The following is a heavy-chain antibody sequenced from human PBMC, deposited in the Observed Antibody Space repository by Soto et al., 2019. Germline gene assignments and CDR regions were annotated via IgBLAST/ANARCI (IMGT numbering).Heavy chain of an antibody. J-gene: IGHJ4*02. CDR3: ARAAGLF. Sequence: EVQLVESGGGLVQPGGSLRLSCAVSGLTVNSNYMSWVRQARGKGLEWDSVIYTDGTTYYRDSVKGRLAISRDNSKNTLYLQMTSLRAGDTAVYYCARAAGLFWGQGTLVSVSS. D-gene: IGHD3-22*01. V-gene: IGHV3-66*01. CDR2: IYTDGTT. CDR1: GLTVNSNY.